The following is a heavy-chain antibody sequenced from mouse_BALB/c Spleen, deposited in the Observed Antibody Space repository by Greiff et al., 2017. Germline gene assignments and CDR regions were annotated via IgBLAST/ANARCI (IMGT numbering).Heavy chain of an antibody. J-gene: IGHJ3*01. CDR1: GYTFTSYW. Sequence: VQLQQSGAELAKPGASVKMSCKASGYTFTSYWMHWVKQRPGQGLEWIGYINPSTGYTEYNQKFKDKATLTADKSSSTAYMQLSSLTSEDSAVYYCARAFYYGSSPAWFAYWGQGTLVTVAA. CDR2: INPSTGYT. V-gene: IGHV1-7*01. D-gene: IGHD1-1*01. CDR3: ARAFYYGSSPAWFAY.